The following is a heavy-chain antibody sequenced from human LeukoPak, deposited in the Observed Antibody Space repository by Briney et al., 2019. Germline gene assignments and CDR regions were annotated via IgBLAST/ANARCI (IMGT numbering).Heavy chain of an antibody. CDR1: GFTFSSYE. D-gene: IGHD3-22*01. CDR2: IIGSGSTT. J-gene: IGHJ4*02. CDR3: AGGGYYYDSSGDHGY. Sequence: GGSLRLSCAASGFTFSSYEMNWVRQAPGKGLEWLSYIIGSGSTTQYADSVKDRFTISRDNDKNAVYLQMNSLRAEDTAVYYCAGGGYYYDSSGDHGYWGQGTLVTVSS. V-gene: IGHV3-48*03.